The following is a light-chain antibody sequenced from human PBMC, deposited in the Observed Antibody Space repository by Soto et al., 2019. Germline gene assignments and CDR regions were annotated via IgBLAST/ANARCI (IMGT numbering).Light chain of an antibody. Sequence: QSALTQPASVSGSPGQSITISCTGTSSDIGSYNFVPWYQQHPGKAPKLMIYDVSNRPSGVSNRFSGSKSGNTASLTISGLQADDEADYYCSSYSTTTLLFGGGTKLTVL. CDR3: SSYSTTTLL. CDR2: DVS. V-gene: IGLV2-14*03. J-gene: IGLJ2*01. CDR1: SSDIGSYNF.